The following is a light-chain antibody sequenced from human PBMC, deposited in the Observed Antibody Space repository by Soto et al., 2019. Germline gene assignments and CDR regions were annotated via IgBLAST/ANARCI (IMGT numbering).Light chain of an antibody. V-gene: IGLV1-44*01. J-gene: IGLJ3*02. CDR3: AAWDDSLNGWV. CDR1: SSNIGRSS. CDR2: SNN. Sequence: QSVLTQPPSASGTPGQRVTLSCSGSSSNIGRSSVNWYQQLPGTAPKVLIYSNNQRPSGVPDRFSGSKSGTSASLAISGLQSEDEDDYYCAAWDDSLNGWVFGGGTKLAVL.